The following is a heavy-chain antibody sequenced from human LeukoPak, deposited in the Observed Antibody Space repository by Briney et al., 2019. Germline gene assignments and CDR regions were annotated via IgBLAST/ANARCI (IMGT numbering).Heavy chain of an antibody. V-gene: IGHV3-53*01. Sequence: GGYLRLNCTVSGFTVSSNSMSWFRQAPGKGLEWVSFIYSGNTNYSDTVKGRFTISRDNAKNSLYLQMNSLRAEDTAVYYCARLCHQQIMITFGGAPGAFDIWGQGTMVTVSS. CDR3: ARLCHQQIMITFGGAPGAFDI. J-gene: IGHJ3*02. D-gene: IGHD3-16*01. CDR1: GFTVSSNS. CDR2: IYSGNT.